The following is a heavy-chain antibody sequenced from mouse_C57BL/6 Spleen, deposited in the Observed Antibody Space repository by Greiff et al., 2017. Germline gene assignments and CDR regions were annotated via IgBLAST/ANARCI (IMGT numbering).Heavy chain of an antibody. J-gene: IGHJ3*01. Sequence: EVMLVESGGGLVKPGGSLKLSCAASGFTFSDYGMHWVRQAPEKGLEWVAYISNGSSTIYYADTVKGRITISRDNAKNTRFLQMTSLRSEDTAMYYCARDAYWGQGTLVTVSA. CDR1: GFTFSDYG. CDR3: ARDAY. V-gene: IGHV5-17*01. CDR2: ISNGSSTI.